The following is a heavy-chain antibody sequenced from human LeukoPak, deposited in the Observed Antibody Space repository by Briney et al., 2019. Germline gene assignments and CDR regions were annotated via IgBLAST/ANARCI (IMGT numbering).Heavy chain of an antibody. V-gene: IGHV1-2*02. CDR1: GYTFTGYY. CDR3: ARDRCSSTSCYPNWFDP. CDR2: INPNSGGT. D-gene: IGHD2-2*01. Sequence: ASVKVSCKASGYTFTGYYMHWVRQAPGQGLEWMGWINPNSGGTNYAQKFQGRATMTRDTSISTAYMELSRLRSDDTAVYYCARDRCSSTSCYPNWFDPWGQGTLVTVSS. J-gene: IGHJ5*02.